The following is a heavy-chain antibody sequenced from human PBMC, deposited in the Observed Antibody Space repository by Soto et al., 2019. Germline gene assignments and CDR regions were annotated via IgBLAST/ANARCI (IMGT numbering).Heavy chain of an antibody. J-gene: IGHJ6*02. CDR1: GYTFTNYW. CDR2: IYPGDSDT. Sequence: PGESLKISCKGSGYTFTNYWIGWVRQMPGKGLEWMGIIYPGDSDTKYNPSFQCQVTISADKSITTTYLRWTSLKASDTAIYYCAASIFYYGMDVWGQGPTVTVSS. V-gene: IGHV5-51*01. CDR3: AASIFYYGMDV.